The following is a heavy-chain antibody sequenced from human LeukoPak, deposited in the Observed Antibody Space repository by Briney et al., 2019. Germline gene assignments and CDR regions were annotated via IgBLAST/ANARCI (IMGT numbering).Heavy chain of an antibody. Sequence: PSETLSLTCAFSGGAFSGYSWGWIRQTPGQGLEWIGETNHRGSTNYNPSLKSRVTISVDASKSQFYLKLSSVPAADTAVYYCARVSRWFLAVAGYADFWGQGTQVTVSS. V-gene: IGHV4-34*01. J-gene: IGHJ4*02. CDR2: TNHRGST. CDR1: GGAFSGYS. D-gene: IGHD6-19*01. CDR3: ARVSRWFLAVAGYADF.